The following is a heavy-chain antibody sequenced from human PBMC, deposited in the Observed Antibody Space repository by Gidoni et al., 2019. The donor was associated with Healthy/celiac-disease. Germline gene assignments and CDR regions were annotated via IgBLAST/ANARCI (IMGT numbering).Heavy chain of an antibody. J-gene: IGHJ4*02. V-gene: IGHV4-39*07. D-gene: IGHD4-17*01. CDR1: GGSISSSSYY. CDR2: IYYSGST. Sequence: QLQLQESGPGLVKPSETLSLTCTVPGGSISSSSYYWGWIRQPPGKGLEWIGSIYYSGSTYYNPSLKSRVTISVDTSKNQFSLKLSSVTAADTAVYYCAREARHGDLGYWGQGTLVTVSS. CDR3: AREARHGDLGY.